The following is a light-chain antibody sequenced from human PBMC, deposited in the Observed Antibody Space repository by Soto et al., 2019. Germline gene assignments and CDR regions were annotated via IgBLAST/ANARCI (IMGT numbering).Light chain of an antibody. CDR3: QQRSYWPPYT. V-gene: IGKV3-11*01. CDR2: EAS. CDR1: QSVSSY. Sequence: EIVLTQSPATLSFSPGERATLSCRASQSVSSYLAWYQQKPGQAPRLLIYEASNRATGIPARFSGSGSGTDFTLTISSLESEDSAVYYCQQRSYWPPYTFGLGTKVDIK. J-gene: IGKJ2*01.